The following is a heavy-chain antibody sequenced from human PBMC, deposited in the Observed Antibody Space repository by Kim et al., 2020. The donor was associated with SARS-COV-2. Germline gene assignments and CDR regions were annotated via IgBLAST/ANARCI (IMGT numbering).Heavy chain of an antibody. CDR1: GYTFTSYA. V-gene: IGHV1-3*01. CDR2: INAGNGNT. Sequence: ASVKVSCKASGYTFTSYAMHWVRQAPGQRLEWMGWINAGNGNTKYSQKFQGRVTITRDTSASTAYMELSSLRSEDTAVYYCARIPHDIVATISMAGPFDYWGKGTLVTVSS. CDR3: ARIPHDIVATISMAGPFDY. D-gene: IGHD5-12*01. J-gene: IGHJ4*02.